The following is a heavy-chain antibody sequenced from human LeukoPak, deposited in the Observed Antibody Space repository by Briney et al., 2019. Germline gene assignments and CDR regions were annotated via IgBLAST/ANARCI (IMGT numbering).Heavy chain of an antibody. V-gene: IGHV4-34*01. CDR3: ARVGRGIAARPRPDYYYYMDV. J-gene: IGHJ6*03. D-gene: IGHD6-6*01. CDR1: GGSFSGYY. Sequence: PSETLSLTCAVSGGSFSGYYWSWIRQPPGKGLEWIGEINHSGSTNYNPSLKSRVTISVDTSKNQFSLKLSSVTAADTAVYYCARVGRGIAARPRPDYYYYMDVWGKGTTVTVSS. CDR2: INHSGST.